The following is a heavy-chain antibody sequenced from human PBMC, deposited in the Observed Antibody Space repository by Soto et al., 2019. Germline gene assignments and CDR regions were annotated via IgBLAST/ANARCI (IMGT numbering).Heavy chain of an antibody. J-gene: IGHJ4*02. V-gene: IGHV3-66*01. CDR3: ARGFGPFGPNFDY. CDR1: GFTVSSNY. Sequence: GGSLRLSCAASGFTVSSNYMSWVRQAPGKGLEWVSVIYSGGSTYYADSVKGRFTISRDNSKNTLYLQMNSLRAEDTAVYYCARGFGPFGPNFDYWGQGTLVTVSS. CDR2: IYSGGST. D-gene: IGHD3-3*01.